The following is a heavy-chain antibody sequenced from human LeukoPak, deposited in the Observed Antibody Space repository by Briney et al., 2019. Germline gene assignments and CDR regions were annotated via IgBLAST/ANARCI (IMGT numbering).Heavy chain of an antibody. J-gene: IGHJ3*02. CDR2: ISAYNGNT. CDR3: ARDKQLAPKDAFDI. CDR1: GYTFTSYG. Sequence: ASVKVSCKASGYTFTSYGISWVRQAHGQGLEWMGWISAYNGNTNYAQKLQGRVTMTTDTSTSTAYMELRSLRSDDTAVYYCARDKQLAPKDAFDIWGQGTMVTLSS. D-gene: IGHD6-13*01. V-gene: IGHV1-18*01.